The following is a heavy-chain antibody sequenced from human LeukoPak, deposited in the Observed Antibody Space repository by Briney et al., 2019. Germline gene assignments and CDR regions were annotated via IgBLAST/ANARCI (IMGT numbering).Heavy chain of an antibody. Sequence: ASVKVSCKASGYTFTGYYMHWVRQAPGQGLEWMGWINPNSGGTNYAQKFQGRVTMTRDTSISTAYMEPSRLRSDDTAVYYCAREYSGYDYEGDYWGQGTLVTVSS. D-gene: IGHD5-12*01. J-gene: IGHJ4*02. CDR2: INPNSGGT. CDR1: GYTFTGYY. CDR3: AREYSGYDYEGDY. V-gene: IGHV1-2*02.